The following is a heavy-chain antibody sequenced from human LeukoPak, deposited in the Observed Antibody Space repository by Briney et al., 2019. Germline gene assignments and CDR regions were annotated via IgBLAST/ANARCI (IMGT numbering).Heavy chain of an antibody. CDR2: MNPNSGNT. J-gene: IGHJ1*01. CDR3: ARAPPPYCDNSGCTSPEYFQY. V-gene: IGHV1-8*01. D-gene: IGHD2/OR15-2a*01. CDR1: GYTFTNYD. Sequence: ASVKVSCKASGYTFTNYDINWARQATGQGLEWMGWMNPNSGNTGYAQKFQGGVTMTRNTSISTAYMELSSLGSEDTAVYYCARAPPPYCDNSGCTSPEYFQYWGQGTLVTVSS.